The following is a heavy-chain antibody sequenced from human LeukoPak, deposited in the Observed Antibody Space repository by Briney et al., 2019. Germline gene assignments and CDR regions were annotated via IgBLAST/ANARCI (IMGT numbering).Heavy chain of an antibody. V-gene: IGHV1-2*02. Sequence: ASVKVSCKASGYTFTNSDITWVRQAPGQGLEWMGWINPNSGGTNYAQKFQGRVTMTRDTSISTAYMELSRLRSDDTAVYYCARASATVGDIDYWGQGTLVTVSS. CDR3: ARASATVGDIDY. CDR2: INPNSGGT. CDR1: GYTFTNSD. D-gene: IGHD4-23*01. J-gene: IGHJ4*02.